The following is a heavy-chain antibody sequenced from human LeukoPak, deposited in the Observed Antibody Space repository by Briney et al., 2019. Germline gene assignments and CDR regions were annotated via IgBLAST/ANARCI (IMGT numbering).Heavy chain of an antibody. CDR1: GYSFTSYW. D-gene: IGHD3-22*01. V-gene: IGHV5-51*01. Sequence: RGESLKISCKGSGYSFTSYWIGWVRQMPGKGLEWMGIIYPGDSDTRYSPSFQGQVTISADKSISTAYLQWSSLKASDTAMYYCARLHADSSGYATVADYWGQGTLVTVSS. CDR2: IYPGDSDT. J-gene: IGHJ4*02. CDR3: ARLHADSSGYATVADY.